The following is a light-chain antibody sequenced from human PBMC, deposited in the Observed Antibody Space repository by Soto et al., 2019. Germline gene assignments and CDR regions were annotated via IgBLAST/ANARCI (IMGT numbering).Light chain of an antibody. V-gene: IGKV3-20*01. Sequence: EIVLTQSPGTLSLSPGERATLSCRASQSVYSNYLSWFQQKPGQAPRLLIYEASNRATGIPDRFSGSGSGTDFTLTISRLEPEDFAVYFCQQYAGSPRTFGQGTKVDIK. CDR2: EAS. J-gene: IGKJ1*01. CDR3: QQYAGSPRT. CDR1: QSVYSNY.